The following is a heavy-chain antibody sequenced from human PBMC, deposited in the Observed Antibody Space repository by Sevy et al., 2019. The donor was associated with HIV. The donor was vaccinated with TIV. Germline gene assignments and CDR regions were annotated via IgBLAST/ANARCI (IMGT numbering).Heavy chain of an antibody. CDR2: ISGNGGRS. D-gene: IGHD2-2*02. CDR3: AKDIVVVPAAISHFDY. V-gene: IGHV3-23*01. Sequence: GGSLRLSCAASGFTFSNYAMSWVRQAPGKGLEWVSGISGNGGRSYYADSVKGRFIISRDNSKNTLYLQMNSLRAEDTAVYHCAKDIVVVPAAISHFDYWGQGTLVTVSS. CDR1: GFTFSNYA. J-gene: IGHJ4*02.